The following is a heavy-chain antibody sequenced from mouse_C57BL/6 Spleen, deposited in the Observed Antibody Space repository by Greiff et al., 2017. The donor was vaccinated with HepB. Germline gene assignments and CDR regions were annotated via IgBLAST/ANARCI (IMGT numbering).Heavy chain of an antibody. CDR3: ARSYYCGSSYWYFDV. CDR1: GYTFTSYW. Sequence: QVQLQQPGAELVMPGASVKLSCKASGYTFTSYWMHWVKQRPGQGLEWIGEIDPSDSYTNYNQKFKGKSTLTVDKSSSTAYMQLSSLTSEDSAVYYCARSYYCGSSYWYFDVWGTGTTVTVSS. CDR2: IDPSDSYT. D-gene: IGHD1-1*01. V-gene: IGHV1-69*01. J-gene: IGHJ1*03.